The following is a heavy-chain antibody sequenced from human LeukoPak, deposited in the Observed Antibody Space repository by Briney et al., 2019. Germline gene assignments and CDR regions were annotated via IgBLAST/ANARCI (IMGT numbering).Heavy chain of an antibody. Sequence: SVKVSCKASGYTFTGYYMNWVRQAPGQGLEWMGGIIPIFDTSNYAQKFQGRLTITADKPTSTAYMELSSLRSEDTAVYYCARASSGSYSNRDAFAIWGQGTMVTVSS. D-gene: IGHD1-26*01. CDR2: IIPIFDTS. CDR1: GYTFTGYY. V-gene: IGHV1-69*06. J-gene: IGHJ3*02. CDR3: ARASSGSYSNRDAFAI.